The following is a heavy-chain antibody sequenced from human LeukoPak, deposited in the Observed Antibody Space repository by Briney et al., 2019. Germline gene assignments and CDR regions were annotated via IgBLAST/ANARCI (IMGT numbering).Heavy chain of an antibody. J-gene: IGHJ4*02. CDR2: ISAYNGNT. D-gene: IGHD6-19*01. CDR3: ARDPSVAVAGYFDY. CDR1: GYTFTSYG. Sequence: ASVKVPCKASGYTFTSYGISWVRQAPGQGLEWMGWISAYNGNTNYAQKLQGRVTMTTDTSTSTAYMELRSLRSDDTAVYYCARDPSVAVAGYFDYWGQGTLVTVSS. V-gene: IGHV1-18*01.